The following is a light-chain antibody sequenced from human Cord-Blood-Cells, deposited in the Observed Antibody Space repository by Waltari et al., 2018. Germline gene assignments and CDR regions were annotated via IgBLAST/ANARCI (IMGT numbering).Light chain of an antibody. V-gene: IGKV1-39*01. J-gene: IGKJ1*01. CDR3: QQSYSTPGT. CDR1: QSISSY. Sequence: DIQMTLSPSSLYASVGARVTITCRASQSISSYLNWYQQKPGKAPKLLIYAASSLQSGVPSRFSGSGSGTDFTLTISSLQPEDFATYYCQQSYSTPGTFGQGTKVEIK. CDR2: AAS.